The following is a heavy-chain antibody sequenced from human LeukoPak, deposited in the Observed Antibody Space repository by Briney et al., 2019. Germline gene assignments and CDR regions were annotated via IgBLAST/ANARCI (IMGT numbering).Heavy chain of an antibody. CDR2: MNPNSGNT. V-gene: IGHV1-8*01. CDR1: GYTFTSYD. J-gene: IGHJ6*03. Sequence: GASVKVSCKASGYTFTSYDINWVRQATGQGLEWMGWMNPNSGNTGYAQKFQGRVTMTRNTSISTAYMELSSLRSEDTAVYYCARGLTTVVTAHYYYYMDVWGKGTTVTISS. D-gene: IGHD4-23*01. CDR3: ARGLTTVVTAHYYYYMDV.